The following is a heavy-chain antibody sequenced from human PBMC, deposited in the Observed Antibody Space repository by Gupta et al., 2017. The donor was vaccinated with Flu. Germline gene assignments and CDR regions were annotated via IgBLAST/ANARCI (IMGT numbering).Heavy chain of an antibody. CDR2: ISYDGSNK. CDR1: G. V-gene: IGHV3-30*18. CDR3: AKDHRNLGYYYYYMDV. Sequence: GMHWVRQAPGKGLEWVAVISYDGSNKYYADSVKGRFTISRDNSKNTLYLQMNSLRAEDTAVYYCAKDHRNLGYYYYYMDVWGKGTTVTVSS. J-gene: IGHJ6*03.